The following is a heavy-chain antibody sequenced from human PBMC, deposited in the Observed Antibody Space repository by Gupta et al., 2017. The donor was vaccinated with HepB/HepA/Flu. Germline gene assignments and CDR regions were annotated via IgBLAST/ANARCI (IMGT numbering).Heavy chain of an antibody. CDR2: IYYGDIT. V-gene: IGHV4-39*01. CDR1: GDSIGGSDYY. Sequence: QLQLQESGPGLVKPSETLSLTCAVSGDSIGGSDYYWAWIRQPPGEGLEWIGNIYYGDITFYNGSLKSRLTISADTSKNQVFLRLKYVKATDTAIYYCTRGVAAAGRYNWFDPWGQGTLVRVS. D-gene: IGHD6-25*01. J-gene: IGHJ5*02. CDR3: TRGVAAAGRYNWFDP.